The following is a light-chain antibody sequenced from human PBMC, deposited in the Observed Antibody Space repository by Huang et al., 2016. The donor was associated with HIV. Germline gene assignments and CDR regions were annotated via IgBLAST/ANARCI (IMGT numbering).Light chain of an antibody. CDR1: QSVSSSN. J-gene: IGKJ1*01. CDR3: QQYGNSGWT. Sequence: EIVLTQSPGTLSLSPGERATLSCRASQSVSSSNLAWYQQKPGQAPRLLIYGASSRATTSPDRFSGSGSGTDFTLTISRLEPEDFAVYYCQQYGNSGWTFGQGTKVEIK. V-gene: IGKV3-20*01. CDR2: GAS.